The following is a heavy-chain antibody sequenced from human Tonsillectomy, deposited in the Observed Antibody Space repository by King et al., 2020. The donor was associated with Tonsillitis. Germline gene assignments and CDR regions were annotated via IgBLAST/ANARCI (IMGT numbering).Heavy chain of an antibody. Sequence: VQLQESGSGLVQPSETLSLICGVSGGSISNYYWNWIRQPAGKGLEWIGRINTNGFTKYNPSLGSRLTMSVDTSENQFSLRLTSMTAADTAIYYCVRNNFGNVYFDLWGQGTLVTVSS. V-gene: IGHV4-4*07. CDR1: GGSISNYY. CDR3: VRNNFGNVYFDL. D-gene: IGHD1/OR15-1a*01. J-gene: IGHJ5*02. CDR2: INTNGFT.